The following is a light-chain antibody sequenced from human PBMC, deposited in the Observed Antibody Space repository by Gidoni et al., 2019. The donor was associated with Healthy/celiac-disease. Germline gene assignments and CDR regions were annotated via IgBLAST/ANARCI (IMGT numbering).Light chain of an antibody. CDR1: QGIRND. Sequence: AIQVTKFPSSLSASVGDRVTITCRASQGIRNDLGWYQQKPGKAPKLLIYAASSLQSGVPSRFSGSGSGTDFTLTISSLQPEDFATYYCLQDYNYPWTFGQGTKVEIK. CDR3: LQDYNYPWT. V-gene: IGKV1-6*01. J-gene: IGKJ1*01. CDR2: AAS.